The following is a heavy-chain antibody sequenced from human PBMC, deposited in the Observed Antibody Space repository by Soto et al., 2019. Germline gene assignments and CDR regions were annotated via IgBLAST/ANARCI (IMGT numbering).Heavy chain of an antibody. V-gene: IGHV3-23*01. CDR2: ISGGGDTT. CDR1: GFTFNNYA. Sequence: EVQLLESGGGLVQPGGSLRLPCAASGFTFNNYAMTWVRPAPGKGLEWVSAISGGGDTTSYAASVKGRFTVSRDGSKNTLYLQMSSLRAEDTALYSCAKGRGGSGSLTPRVDFWGQGTLVTVSS. J-gene: IGHJ4*02. D-gene: IGHD3-10*01. CDR3: AKGRGGSGSLTPRVDF.